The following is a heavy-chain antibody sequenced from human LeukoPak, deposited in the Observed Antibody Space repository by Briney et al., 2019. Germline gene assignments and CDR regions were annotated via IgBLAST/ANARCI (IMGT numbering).Heavy chain of an antibody. V-gene: IGHV3-23*01. CDR3: TPSLFG. CDR1: GFDLSAYG. Sequence: GGSLTLSCAASGFDLSAYGMNWVRQAPGKGLEWVSAIGGSGATIYYADSVRGRSTISRDNFKNTMYLQMSSLRAEDTAVYYFTPSLFGWGQGTLVTVSS. D-gene: IGHD3-10*01. CDR2: IGGSGATI. J-gene: IGHJ4*02.